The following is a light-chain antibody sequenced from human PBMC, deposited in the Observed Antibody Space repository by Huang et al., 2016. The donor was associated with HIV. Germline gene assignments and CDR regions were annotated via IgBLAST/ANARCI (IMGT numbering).Light chain of an antibody. CDR2: DTS. V-gene: IGKV3-11*01. J-gene: IGKJ4*01. Sequence: IVLTQSPATLSWYPGERVTLSCRASQSVGNYIAWYQQHPGQSPKFLIYDTSTRATGTPVRFSGSGSVTDFTLPIRSLESEDFAVYYCQQRSSGVTFGGGTKV. CDR3: QQRSSGVT. CDR1: QSVGNY.